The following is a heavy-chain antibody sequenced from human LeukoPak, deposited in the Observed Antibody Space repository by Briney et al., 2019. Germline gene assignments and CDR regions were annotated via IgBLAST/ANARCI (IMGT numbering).Heavy chain of an antibody. J-gene: IGHJ4*02. Sequence: SETLSLTCTVSGGSISSSSFYWGWIRQPPGKGLEWIGSIYYSGSTSYSPSLKSRVTMSVDTSTNQFSLKLTSVTAADTAVYYCAREYSSSGAFDYWGQGTLVTVSS. CDR1: GGSISSSSFY. CDR2: IYYSGST. D-gene: IGHD6-6*01. V-gene: IGHV4-39*07. CDR3: AREYSSSGAFDY.